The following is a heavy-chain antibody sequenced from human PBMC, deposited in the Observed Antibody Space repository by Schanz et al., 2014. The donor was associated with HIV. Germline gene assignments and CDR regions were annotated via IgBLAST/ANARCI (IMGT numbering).Heavy chain of an antibody. CDR1: GYTFSSYG. CDR2: MNPNSGNT. V-gene: IGHV1-8*02. Sequence: QVQLVQSGAEVKKPGASVKVSCKASGYTFSSYGISWVRQAPGQGLEWMGWMNPNSGNTGYAQKFQGRVTMTRNTSISTAYMELSSLRSDDTAVYYCARGIVGATPAFDIWGQGTMVTVSS. CDR3: ARGIVGATPAFDI. D-gene: IGHD1-26*01. J-gene: IGHJ3*02.